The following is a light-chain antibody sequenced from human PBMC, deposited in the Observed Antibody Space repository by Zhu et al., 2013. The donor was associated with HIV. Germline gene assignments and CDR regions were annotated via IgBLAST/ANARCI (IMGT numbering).Light chain of an antibody. CDR3: QQYGSSPLT. V-gene: IGKV3-20*01. J-gene: IGKJ4*01. CDR2: GAS. CDR1: QAISTNF. Sequence: VLTQSPGSLSVSPGTRATLYCRASQAISTNFLAWYQQKPGQAPRVVIYGASSRATGIPDRFSGSGSGTDFTLSITRLEPEDLAVYYCQQYGSSPLTFGGGTTLELK.